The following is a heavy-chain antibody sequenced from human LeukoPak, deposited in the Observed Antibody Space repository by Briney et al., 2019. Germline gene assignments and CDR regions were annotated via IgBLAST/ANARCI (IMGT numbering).Heavy chain of an antibody. V-gene: IGHV3-23*01. D-gene: IGHD6-19*01. J-gene: IGHJ4*02. CDR2: ISSSGDNT. CDR1: GFTFSNNA. CDR3: ARRGWLVNFDY. Sequence: GGSLRLSCAASGFTFSNNAMSWVRQAPGKGLEWVSSISSSGDNTHYADSVKGRFTISRDNSKNTLYLQMNTLRAEDTAIYYCARRGWLVNFDYWGQGTLVTVSS.